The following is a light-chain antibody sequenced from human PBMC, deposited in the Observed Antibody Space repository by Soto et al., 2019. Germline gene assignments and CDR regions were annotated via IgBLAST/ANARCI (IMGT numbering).Light chain of an antibody. CDR1: QSISSN. J-gene: IGKJ4*01. CDR3: QQYNNWPRAT. Sequence: VMTQPPATLSVSPGERATLSCRASQSISSNLAWYQQKPGQAPRLLMFRTSSRATGFPARSSGSGSGTEFNLTISSLQSEDFGVYYCQQYNNWPRATFGGGTKVDIK. CDR2: RTS. V-gene: IGKV3-15*01.